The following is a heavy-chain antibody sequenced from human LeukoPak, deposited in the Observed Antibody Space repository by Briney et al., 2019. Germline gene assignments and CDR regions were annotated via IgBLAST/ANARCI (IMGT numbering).Heavy chain of an antibody. V-gene: IGHV3-23*01. CDR2: ISGSGGST. Sequence: GGSLRLSCAVSRFTFSGFAMSWVRQAPGKGLEWVSAISGSGGSTYYADSVKGRFTISRDNSKSTLYVQMNSLRAEDTAVYYCAKSGTITTSFDYWGQGTLVTVSS. J-gene: IGHJ4*02. D-gene: IGHD3-22*01. CDR1: RFTFSGFA. CDR3: AKSGTITTSFDY.